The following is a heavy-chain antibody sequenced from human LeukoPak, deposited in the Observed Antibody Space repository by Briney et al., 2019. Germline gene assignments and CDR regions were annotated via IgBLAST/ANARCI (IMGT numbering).Heavy chain of an antibody. CDR3: ARLLEEGAVAFKAYFDY. D-gene: IGHD6-19*01. Sequence: GEPLKISCKASGYKFTNYWIGWVRQMPGKGLEWMGIIDPDDSASTYSPSFEGQVTISADKSIGTAYLQWSSLKASDTAMYYCARLLEEGAVAFKAYFDYWGQGTLVTVSS. CDR2: IDPDDSAS. J-gene: IGHJ4*02. V-gene: IGHV5-51*01. CDR1: GYKFTNYW.